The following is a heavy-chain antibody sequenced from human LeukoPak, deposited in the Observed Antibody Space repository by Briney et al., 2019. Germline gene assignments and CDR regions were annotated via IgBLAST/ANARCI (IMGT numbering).Heavy chain of an antibody. CDR1: GITLSNYG. Sequence: GGSLRLSCAVAGITLSNYGMSWVRQAPGKGLEWVAGISGSGGGTNYADSVKGRFTISRDNPRNTLYLQMNSLRAEDSAVYFCAKRGVVIRVILVGFHKEAYYFDSWGQGALVTVSS. D-gene: IGHD3-22*01. CDR2: ISGSGGGT. J-gene: IGHJ4*02. CDR3: AKRGVVIRVILVGFHKEAYYFDS. V-gene: IGHV3-23*01.